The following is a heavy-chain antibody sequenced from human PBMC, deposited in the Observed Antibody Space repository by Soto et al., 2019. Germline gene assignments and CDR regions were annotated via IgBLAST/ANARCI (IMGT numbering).Heavy chain of an antibody. CDR2: ISDSGVNT. D-gene: IGHD3-16*01. V-gene: IGHV3-23*01. Sequence: EVQLLESGGDLVHPGESLRLSCAASGFLSGNYAMDWIRQAPGTGLEWVSAISDSGVNTYYADSVKGRFTISRDNSKNALYLEMKSLRAVDTAVYYCIKEARGHSYARLWGRGTPVTVSS. CDR3: IKEARGHSYARL. J-gene: IGHJ4*02. CDR1: GFLSGNYA.